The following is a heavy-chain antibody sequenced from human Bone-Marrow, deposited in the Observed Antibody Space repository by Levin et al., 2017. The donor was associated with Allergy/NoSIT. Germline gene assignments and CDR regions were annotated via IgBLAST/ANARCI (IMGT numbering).Heavy chain of an antibody. CDR1: GGSFSGYY. J-gene: IGHJ6*02. V-gene: IGHV4-34*01. CDR2: INHSGST. CDR3: ASARITIFGVALRGAYYYDGMDV. D-gene: IGHD3-3*01. Sequence: GSLRLSCAVYGGSFSGYYWSWIRQPPGKGLEWIGEINHSGSTNYNPSLKSRVTISVDTSKNQFSLKLSSVTAADTAVYYCASARITIFGVALRGAYYYDGMDVWGQGTTVTVSS.